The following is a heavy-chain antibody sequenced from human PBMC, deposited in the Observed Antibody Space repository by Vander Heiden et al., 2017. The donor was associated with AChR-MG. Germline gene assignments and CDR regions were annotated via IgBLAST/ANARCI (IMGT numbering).Heavy chain of an antibody. CDR2: ISGSGGST. V-gene: IGHV3-23*01. D-gene: IGHD3-22*01. Sequence: EVQLLESGGGLVQPGGSLRLSCAASGFTFSSYAMSWVRQAPGKGLEWVSAISGSGGSTYYADSVKGRFTISRDNSKNTLYLQMNSLRAEDTAVYYCAKDMNDYYDSSGYYPEPSDIWGQGTMVTVSS. CDR1: GFTFSSYA. J-gene: IGHJ3*02. CDR3: AKDMNDYYDSSGYYPEPSDI.